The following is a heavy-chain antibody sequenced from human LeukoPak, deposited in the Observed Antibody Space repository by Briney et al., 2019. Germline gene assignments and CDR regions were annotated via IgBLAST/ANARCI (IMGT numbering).Heavy chain of an antibody. CDR3: ARGDDSSGWYRLDY. J-gene: IGHJ4*02. Sequence: PSETLSLTRAVSGGSISSSNWWSWVRQPPGKGLEWIGEIYHSGSTNYNPSLKSRVTISVDKSKNQFSLKLSSVTAADTAVYYCARGDDSSGWYRLDYWGQGTLVTVSS. CDR1: GGSISSSNW. V-gene: IGHV4-4*02. D-gene: IGHD6-19*01. CDR2: IYHSGST.